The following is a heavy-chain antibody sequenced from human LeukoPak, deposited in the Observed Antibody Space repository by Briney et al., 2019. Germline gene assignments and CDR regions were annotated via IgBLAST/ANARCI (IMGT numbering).Heavy chain of an antibody. Sequence: GGSLRLSCAASGFTFSSYRMNWVRQAPGKGLEWVSYISSSSTIYYADSVKGRFTISRDNAKKSLYLQMNSLRAEDTAVYYCATSTEGAWNYWGQGTLVTVSS. J-gene: IGHJ4*02. D-gene: IGHD1-26*01. CDR3: ATSTEGAWNY. V-gene: IGHV3-48*01. CDR2: ISSSSTI. CDR1: GFTFSSYR.